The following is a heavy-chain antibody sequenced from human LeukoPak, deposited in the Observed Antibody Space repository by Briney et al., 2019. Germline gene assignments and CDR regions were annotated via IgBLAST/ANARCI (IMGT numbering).Heavy chain of an antibody. D-gene: IGHD3-10*01. CDR1: GGSISSGDYY. CDR2: IYYSGST. CDR3: ARDQSAITMVRGVIITSHWFDP. Sequence: PSQTLSLTCTVSGGSISSGDYYWSWIRQPPGKGLEWIGYIYYSGSTYYNPSLKSRVTISVDTSENQFSLKLSSVTAADTAVYYCARDQSAITMVRGVIITSHWFDPWGQGTLVTVSS. J-gene: IGHJ5*02. V-gene: IGHV4-30-4*01.